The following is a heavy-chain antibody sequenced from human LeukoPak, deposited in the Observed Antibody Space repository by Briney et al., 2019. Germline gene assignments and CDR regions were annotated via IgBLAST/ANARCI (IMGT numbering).Heavy chain of an antibody. J-gene: IGHJ4*02. CDR1: GGSIRSSSYY. CDR2: IYYSGST. CDR3: ARHQRDYYVSSAYLDY. V-gene: IGHV4-39*01. Sequence: SETLSLTCTVSGGSIRSSSYYWGWIRQPPGKGLEWIGSIYYSGSTYYNPSLKSRVTISVDTSKSQFSLKLSSVTAADTAVYYCARHQRDYYVSSAYLDYWSQGTLVTVSS. D-gene: IGHD3-22*01.